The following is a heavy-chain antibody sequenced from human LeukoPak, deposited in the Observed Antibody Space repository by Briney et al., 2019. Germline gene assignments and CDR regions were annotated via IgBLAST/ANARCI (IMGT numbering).Heavy chain of an antibody. Sequence: SETLSLTCAVYGGSFSGYYWSWIRQPPGKGLDWIGEINHSGSTNYNPSLKSRVTISVDTSKNQFSLKLSSVTAADTAVYYCARGPDILTGYYIEYFQHWGQGTLVTVSS. V-gene: IGHV4-34*01. CDR1: GGSFSGYY. CDR2: INHSGST. J-gene: IGHJ1*01. CDR3: ARGPDILTGYYIEYFQH. D-gene: IGHD3-9*01.